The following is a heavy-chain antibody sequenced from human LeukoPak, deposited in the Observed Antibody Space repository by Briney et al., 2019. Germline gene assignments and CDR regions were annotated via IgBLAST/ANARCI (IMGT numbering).Heavy chain of an antibody. CDR1: GFTFSSYV. CDR3: AKDNNGWSFDY. Sequence: GGSLRLSCAASGFTFSSYVMHWVRQAPGKGLEWVTFIRYDGNDKYYADSVKGRFTISRDNSKNTLYLQMNSLRGEDTAVYYCAKDNNGWSFDYCGQGTLVTVSS. V-gene: IGHV3-30*02. J-gene: IGHJ4*02. D-gene: IGHD6-19*01. CDR2: IRYDGNDK.